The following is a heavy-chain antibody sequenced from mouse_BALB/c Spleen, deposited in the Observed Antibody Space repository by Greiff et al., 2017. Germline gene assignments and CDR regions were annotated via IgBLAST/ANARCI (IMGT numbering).Heavy chain of an antibody. CDR1: GYSITSDYA. CDR2: ISYSGST. J-gene: IGHJ3*01. Sequence: EVKLLESGPGLVKPSQSLSLTCTVTGYSITSDYAWNWIRQFPANKLEWMGYISYSGSTSYNPSLKSRISITRDTSKNQFFLQLNSVTTEDTATYYCARKGSNWVFAYWGQGTLVTVSA. D-gene: IGHD4-1*01. V-gene: IGHV3-2*02. CDR3: ARKGSNWVFAY.